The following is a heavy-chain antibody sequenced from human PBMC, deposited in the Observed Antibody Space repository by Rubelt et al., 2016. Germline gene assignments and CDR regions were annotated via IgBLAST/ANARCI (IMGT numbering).Heavy chain of an antibody. V-gene: IGHV4-38-2*02. CDR3: AGFGPLTTVVYYYYMDV. Sequence: QVQLQESGPGLVKPSETLSLTCTVSGYSISSGYYWSWIRQPPGKGLSWIGEINHSGSTNYNPSLKIGLVISVDTSKNHVSLKLSHVTPADTAVYYCAGFGPLTTVVYYYYMDVWGKGTTVTVSS. D-gene: IGHD4-11*01. J-gene: IGHJ6*03. CDR1: GYSISSGYY. CDR2: INHSGST.